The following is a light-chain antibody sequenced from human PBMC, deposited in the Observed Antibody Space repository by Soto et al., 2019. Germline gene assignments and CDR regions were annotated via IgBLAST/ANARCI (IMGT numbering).Light chain of an antibody. Sequence: DIQMTQSPSTLSASVGGRVTITCRASQSISSWLAWYQQKPGKAPKLLIYDASSLESGVPSRFSGSGSGTEFTLTISSLQPDDFATYYCQQYNSYRTFGQGTKVEIQ. CDR3: QQYNSYRT. CDR1: QSISSW. V-gene: IGKV1-5*01. J-gene: IGKJ1*01. CDR2: DAS.